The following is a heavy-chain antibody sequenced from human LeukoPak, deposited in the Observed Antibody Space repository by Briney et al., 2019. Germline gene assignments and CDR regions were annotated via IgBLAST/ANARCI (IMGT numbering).Heavy chain of an antibody. Sequence: SETLSLTFIVSGDSISKYYWSWIRQPPGKGLEWIGYIYHSGSTNYNPSLKSRVTISADTSKNQFSLKMNSVTAADTAVYFCARHIVGAYFDYWGLGTLVTVSS. CDR3: ARHIVGAYFDY. CDR2: IYHSGST. CDR1: GDSISKYY. J-gene: IGHJ4*02. D-gene: IGHD1-26*01. V-gene: IGHV4-59*08.